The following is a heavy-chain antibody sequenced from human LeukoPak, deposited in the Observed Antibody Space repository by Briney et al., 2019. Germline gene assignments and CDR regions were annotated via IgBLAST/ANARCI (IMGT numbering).Heavy chain of an antibody. J-gene: IGHJ4*02. CDR2: INPNSGGT. CDR1: GYTFTSYG. V-gene: IGHV1-2*02. Sequence: ASVKVSCKASGYTFTSYGISWVRQAPGQGLEWMGWINPNSGGTNYAQKFQGRVTMTRDTSISTAYMELSRLRSDDTAVYYCAREGVLLWFGDQLGAFDYWGQGTLVTVSP. D-gene: IGHD3-10*01. CDR3: AREGVLLWFGDQLGAFDY.